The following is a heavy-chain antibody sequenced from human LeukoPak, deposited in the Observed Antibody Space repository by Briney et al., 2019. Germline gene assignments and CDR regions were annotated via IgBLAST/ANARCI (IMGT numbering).Heavy chain of an antibody. Sequence: ASVKVSCKASGYTFTGYYMHWVRQAPGQGLEWMGWINPNSGGTNYAQKFQGGVTMTRDTSISTAYMELSRLRSDDTAVYYCASSRDHSQWLVHVWFDPWGQGTLVTVSS. CDR3: ASSRDHSQWLVHVWFDP. J-gene: IGHJ5*02. V-gene: IGHV1-2*02. D-gene: IGHD6-19*01. CDR2: INPNSGGT. CDR1: GYTFTGYY.